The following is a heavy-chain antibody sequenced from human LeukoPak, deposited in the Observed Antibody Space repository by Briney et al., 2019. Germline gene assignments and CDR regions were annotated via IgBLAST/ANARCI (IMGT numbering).Heavy chain of an antibody. CDR2: IYPGDSDT. D-gene: IGHD3-3*01. CDR1: GSSFTSYW. J-gene: IGHJ3*02. CDR3: ARMESGNPFDI. Sequence: GASLNISCTGSGSSFTSYWICWVRQLPGKVLECMGIIYPGDSDTIYSPSFQGQVTISADKSISTAYLQWSSLKASDTAMYYCARMESGNPFDIWGQGTMVTVSS. V-gene: IGHV5-51*01.